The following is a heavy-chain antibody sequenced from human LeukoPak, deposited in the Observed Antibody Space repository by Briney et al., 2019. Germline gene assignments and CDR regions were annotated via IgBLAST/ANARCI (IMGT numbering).Heavy chain of an antibody. Sequence: GGSLRLSCAASGFILSTYEMHWLRQAPGKGLDWVSYISTSGSTIYYADSVKGRFNFSRDNPRNSLFLQMNRLRAEDTAVYYCARDGPAYSFEYWGQGTLVTVSS. D-gene: IGHD2-21*01. J-gene: IGHJ4*02. CDR2: ISTSGSTI. CDR3: ARDGPAYSFEY. V-gene: IGHV3-48*03. CDR1: GFILSTYE.